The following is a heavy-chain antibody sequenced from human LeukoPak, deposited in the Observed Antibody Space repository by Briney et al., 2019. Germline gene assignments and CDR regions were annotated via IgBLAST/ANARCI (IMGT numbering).Heavy chain of an antibody. CDR1: GNSIINYA. CDR2: IIPIFGTA. CDR3: TTRACHAGGCSSSFYYYYGLHF. Sequence: SVKVSCKASGNSIINYAVSWVRQAPGQGFERMGGIIPIFGTADYAQKFQGRVTITADQSTSTTYMALSSLKSEDTATYYCTTRACHAGGCSSSFYYYYGLHFWGQGTTVSVSS. D-gene: IGHD3-16*01. V-gene: IGHV1-69*13. J-gene: IGHJ6*02.